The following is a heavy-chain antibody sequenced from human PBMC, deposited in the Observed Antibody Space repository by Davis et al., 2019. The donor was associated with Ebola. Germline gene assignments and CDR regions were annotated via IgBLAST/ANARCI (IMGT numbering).Heavy chain of an antibody. CDR1: GGSFSGYY. CDR2: INYSGST. D-gene: IGHD4-17*01. V-gene: IGHV4-34*01. CDR3: AKFYGDNDAFDI. Sequence: SETLSLTCAVYGGSFSGYYWSWIRQPPGKGLEWIGEINYSGSTNYNPSLKSRVTISVDTSKNQFSLKLSSVTAADTAVYYCAKFYGDNDAFDIWGQGTMVTVSS. J-gene: IGHJ3*02.